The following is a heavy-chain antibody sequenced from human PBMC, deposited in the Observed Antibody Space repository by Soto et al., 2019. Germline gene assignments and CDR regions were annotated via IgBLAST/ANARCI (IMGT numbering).Heavy chain of an antibody. J-gene: IGHJ6*02. CDR2: INPNSGGT. V-gene: IGHV1-2*02. Sequence: ASVKVSCKASGYTFTGYYMHWVRQAPGQGLEWMGWINPNSGGTNYAQKLQGRVTMSRDTSISPAYMELSRLGTDDTAVYYCALLRSYGMDVWGQGTTVTVSS. CDR3: ALLRSYGMDV. D-gene: IGHD3-22*01. CDR1: GYTFTGYY.